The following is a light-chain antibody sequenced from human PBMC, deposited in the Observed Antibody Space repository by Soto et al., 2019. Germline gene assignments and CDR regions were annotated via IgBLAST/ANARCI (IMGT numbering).Light chain of an antibody. V-gene: IGKV1-5*01. CDR3: QQYNTYPWT. CDR2: DAS. J-gene: IGKJ1*01. CDR1: QTIRTW. Sequence: DIQLTQSPSTLSASVGDRVTITCRASQTIRTWLAWYQQKPGKAPKLLIYDASSLQSGVPSRFSGSGSGTEFTLTISSLQPDDIASYYCQQYNTYPWTFGQGTKVDIK.